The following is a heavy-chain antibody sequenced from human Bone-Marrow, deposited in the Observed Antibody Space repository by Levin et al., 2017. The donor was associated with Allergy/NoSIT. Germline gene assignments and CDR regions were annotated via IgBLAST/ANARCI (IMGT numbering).Heavy chain of an antibody. CDR3: AKDYSGTYAGFNY. Sequence: GGSLRLSCAASGFTFSTYAMSWVRQAPGKGLEWVSSFSGIGGKTYYADSVKGRFTISRDYSNHALYLQMNSLRAEDTAVYYCAKDYSGTYAGFNYWGQGTLVTVSS. D-gene: IGHD1-26*01. CDR1: GFTFSTYA. CDR2: FSGIGGKT. J-gene: IGHJ4*02. V-gene: IGHV3-23*01.